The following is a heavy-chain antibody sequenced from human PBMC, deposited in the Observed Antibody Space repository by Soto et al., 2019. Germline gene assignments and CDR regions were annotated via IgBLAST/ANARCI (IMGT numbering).Heavy chain of an antibody. V-gene: IGHV1-69*01. CDR2: IIPISGTA. D-gene: IGHD2-2*01. CDR3: ARSQGSSTSLEIYYYYYYGMDV. CDR1: GGTFSSYA. Sequence: QVQLVQSGAEVKKPGSSVKVSCKASGGTFSSYAISWVRQAPGQGLEWMGGIIPISGTANYAQKYQGRGTITADESTSTAYMELSSLRSEDTAVYYCARSQGSSTSLEIYYYYYYGMDVWGQGTMVTVSS. J-gene: IGHJ6*02.